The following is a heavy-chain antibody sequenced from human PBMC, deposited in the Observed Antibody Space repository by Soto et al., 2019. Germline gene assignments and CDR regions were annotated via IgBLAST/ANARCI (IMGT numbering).Heavy chain of an antibody. D-gene: IGHD1-26*01. CDR2: VSAYNRNT. V-gene: IGHV1-18*04. J-gene: IGHJ4*02. CDR1: GYTFSNYG. CDR3: ARDLVGATT. Sequence: GASVKVSCKASGYTFSNYGITWVRQAPGQGLEWMGWVSAYNRNTNYAQKFEDRVTMTTDTSTGTAYMELRSLRSDDTAVYFCARDLVGATTWGQGTLVTVSS.